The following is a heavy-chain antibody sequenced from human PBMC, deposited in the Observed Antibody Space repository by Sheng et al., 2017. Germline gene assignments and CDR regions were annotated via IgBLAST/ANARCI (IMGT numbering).Heavy chain of an antibody. D-gene: IGHD5-12*01. CDR1: GFTFNNHP. Sequence: QVQLVESGGGVVQPGRSLRLSCAASGFTFNNHPMHWVRQAPGKGLECVGVTSYDGTDKYYAGSVKGRFGISRDSSKNTVFLQLSSLRPDDTAVYYCARAQADGYNQIDFWGQGTLVTVSS. CDR3: ARAQADGYNQIDF. J-gene: IGHJ4*02. CDR2: TSYDGTDK. V-gene: IGHV3-30*09.